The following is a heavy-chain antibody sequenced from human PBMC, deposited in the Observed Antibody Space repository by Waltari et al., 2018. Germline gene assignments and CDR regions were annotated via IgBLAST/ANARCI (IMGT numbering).Heavy chain of an antibody. CDR1: GFTFTRYW. Sequence: EVQLVESGGGLVQPGGSVRLSCAASGFTFTRYWMSWVRQAPGKGLECVANINQGGSDKNYVDSVKGRFTISRDNAKNSLYLQMNSLRAEDTAVYYCARTGDDYWGQGTLVTVSS. V-gene: IGHV3-7*03. D-gene: IGHD1-1*01. J-gene: IGHJ4*02. CDR3: ARTGDDY. CDR2: INQGGSDK.